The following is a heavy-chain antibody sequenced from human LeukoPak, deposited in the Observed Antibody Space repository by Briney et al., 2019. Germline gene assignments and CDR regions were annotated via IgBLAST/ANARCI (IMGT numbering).Heavy chain of an antibody. CDR1: GFTFSTHA. Sequence: GGSLRLSCAASGFTFSTHAMSWVRQAPGKGLEWVSTISGNGGTTYYADSVKGRFTISRDNSKNTLYLQMNSLRVEDAAVYYCAKPPPDSSSWLFDYWGQGTLVTVSS. CDR3: AKPPPDSSSWLFDY. J-gene: IGHJ4*02. D-gene: IGHD6-13*01. V-gene: IGHV3-23*01. CDR2: ISGNGGTT.